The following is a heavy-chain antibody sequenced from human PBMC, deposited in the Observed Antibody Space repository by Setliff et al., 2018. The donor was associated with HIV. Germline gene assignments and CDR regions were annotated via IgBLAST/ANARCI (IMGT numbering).Heavy chain of an antibody. Sequence: SETLSLTCAVSGGSISSSNWWSWVRQPPGKGLEWIGEIYHSGSTNYNPSLKSRVTISVDTSKNQFSLRLSSVTAGDTAVYYCTRRRGPMVRGVDPTPSYYFDYWGQGTLVTVSS. D-gene: IGHD3-10*01. V-gene: IGHV4-4*02. J-gene: IGHJ4*02. CDR2: IYHSGST. CDR1: GGSISSSNW. CDR3: TRRRGPMVRGVDPTPSYYFDY.